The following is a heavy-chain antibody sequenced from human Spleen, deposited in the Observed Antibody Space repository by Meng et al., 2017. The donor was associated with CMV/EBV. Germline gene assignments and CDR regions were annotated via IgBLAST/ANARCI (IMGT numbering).Heavy chain of an antibody. CDR1: YTFTAYF. V-gene: IGHV1-2*02. J-gene: IGHJ4*02. D-gene: IGHD5-24*01. CDR3: ARSIRDRDGYNLPVDY. CDR2: INPNSGGT. Sequence: YTFTAYFLHWVRPAPGQGLEWMGWINPNSGGTTYAQKFQGRVTMTRDTSISTAYMELSRLKSDDTAVYYCARSIRDRDGYNLPVDYWGQGTLVTVSS.